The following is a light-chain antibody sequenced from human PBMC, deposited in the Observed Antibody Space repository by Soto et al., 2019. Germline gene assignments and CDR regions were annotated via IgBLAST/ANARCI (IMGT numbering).Light chain of an antibody. CDR1: QSVSSY. CDR2: DAS. V-gene: IGKV3-11*01. Sequence: DIVLTQSPATLSLSPGERATLSCRASQSVSSYLAWYQQKPGQAPRLLIYDASNRATGIPARFSGSGSGKDLTLTISSLEPEDFAVYNCQQRSNWPRGTFGGGTKVDIK. J-gene: IGKJ4*01. CDR3: QQRSNWPRGT.